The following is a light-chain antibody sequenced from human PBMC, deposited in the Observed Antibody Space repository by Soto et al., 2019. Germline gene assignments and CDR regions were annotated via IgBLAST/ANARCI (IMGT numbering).Light chain of an antibody. V-gene: IGLV2-11*01. CDR1: ISDVGDYDY. J-gene: IGLJ2*01. CDR3: CSYAGSSTSVI. Sequence: QSVLTQPRSVSLSPGQSVTISCTGTISDVGDYDYVSWYQQHPGKAPKLIIYDVYKRSSGVPDRFSGSKSGNTASLTISGLQAEDEADYYCCSYAGSSTSVIFGGGTKVTVL. CDR2: DVY.